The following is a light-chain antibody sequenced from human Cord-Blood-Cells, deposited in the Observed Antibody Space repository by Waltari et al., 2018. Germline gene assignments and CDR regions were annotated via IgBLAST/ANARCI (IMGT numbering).Light chain of an antibody. Sequence: QSALTQPPPVSGSPGQSVTISCTGTSSDVGGYNYVSWYQQHPGKAPKLMIYDVSKRPSGVPDRFSGSKSGNTASLTISGLQAEDEADYYCCSYAGSYTVVFGGGTKLTVL. V-gene: IGLV2-11*01. CDR3: CSYAGSYTVV. CDR1: SSDVGGYNY. J-gene: IGLJ2*01. CDR2: DVS.